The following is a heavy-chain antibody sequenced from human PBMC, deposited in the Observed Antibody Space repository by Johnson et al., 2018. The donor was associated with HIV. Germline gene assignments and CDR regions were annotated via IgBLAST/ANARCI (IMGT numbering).Heavy chain of an antibody. CDR1: GFTFSSYG. Sequence: QMQLVESGGGVVQPGRSLRLSCAASGFTFSSYGMHWVRQAPGKGLEWVAVISYDGSNKYYADSVKGRFTISRDNSKNTLYLQMKSLRAEDTAVYYCAKGRSGTTASIDAFDIWGQGTMVTVSS. CDR3: AKGRSGTTASIDAFDI. J-gene: IGHJ3*02. V-gene: IGHV3-30*18. D-gene: IGHD1-7*01. CDR2: ISYDGSNK.